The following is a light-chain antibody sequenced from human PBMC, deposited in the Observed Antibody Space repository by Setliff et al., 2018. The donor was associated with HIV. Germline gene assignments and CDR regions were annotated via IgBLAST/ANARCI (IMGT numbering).Light chain of an antibody. J-gene: IGLJ1*01. CDR2: DNN. Sequence: QSVLTQPPSVSAAPGQKVTISCSGSSSNIGNNYVSWYQQLPGTAPKLLIYDNNKPPSGIPDRFSGSKSCTSATLGITGLQTGDEADYYCGTWDSSLSALYVFGTGTKVTVL. CDR1: SSNIGNNY. CDR3: GTWDSSLSALYV. V-gene: IGLV1-51*01.